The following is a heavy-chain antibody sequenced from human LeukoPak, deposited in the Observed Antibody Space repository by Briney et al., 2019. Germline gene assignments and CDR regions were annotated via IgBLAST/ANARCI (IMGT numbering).Heavy chain of an antibody. CDR2: ISGSGGST. D-gene: IGHD2-2*01. CDR3: AKIVVVPAATSYYFDY. Sequence: GGSLRLSCAASGFTFSSYAMTWVRQAPGKGLEWVSAISGSGGSTYYADSVKGRFTISRVNSKNTLYLQMNSLRAEDTAVYYCAKIVVVPAATSYYFDYWGQGTLVTVSS. CDR1: GFTFSSYA. V-gene: IGHV3-23*01. J-gene: IGHJ4*02.